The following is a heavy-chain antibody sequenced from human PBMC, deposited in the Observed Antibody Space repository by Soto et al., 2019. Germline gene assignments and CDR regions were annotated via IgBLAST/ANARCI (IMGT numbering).Heavy chain of an antibody. CDR3: ARGSSGWYGPLGS. CDR2: IHYRGST. J-gene: IGHJ5*02. V-gene: IGHV4-59*02. D-gene: IGHD6-19*01. Sequence: ETLSLTCTVSGGSVSDLYWSWVRRPPGKGLEWIGYIHYRGSTEYNPSLKSRATISLGTSKNHFSLTMTSVTAADTAVYYRARGSSGWYGPLGSWGQGTLVTVSS. CDR1: GGSVSDLY.